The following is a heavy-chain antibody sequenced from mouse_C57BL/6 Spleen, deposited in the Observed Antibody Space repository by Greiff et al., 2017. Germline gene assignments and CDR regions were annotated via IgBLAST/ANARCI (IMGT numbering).Heavy chain of an antibody. J-gene: IGHJ2*01. CDR1: GYTFTSHW. V-gene: IGHV1-52*01. CDR3: ARRDSAGYYFDD. CDR2: IDSSDSET. D-gene: IGHD3-2*02. Sequence: QVQLQQPGAELVRPGSSVKLSFKASGYTFTSHWMHWVKQRPIQGLEWIGNIDSSDSETHYNQKFKDKATLTVDKSSSTAYRQLSSLASEVSAVYYCARRDSAGYYFDDWGKGTTLTVSS.